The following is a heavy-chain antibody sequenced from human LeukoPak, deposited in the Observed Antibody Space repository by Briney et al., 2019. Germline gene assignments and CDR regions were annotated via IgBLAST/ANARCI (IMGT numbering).Heavy chain of an antibody. CDR1: GGSISSYY. V-gene: IGHV4-59*01. CDR3: ARGATIEEYNWFDP. Sequence: SETLSLTCTVSGGSISSYYWSWIRQPPGKGLEWIGYIYYSGSTNYNPSLKSRVTISVDTSKNQFSLKLSSVTAADTAVYYCARGATIEEYNWFDPRGQGTLVTVSS. CDR2: IYYSGST. D-gene: IGHD5-12*01. J-gene: IGHJ5*02.